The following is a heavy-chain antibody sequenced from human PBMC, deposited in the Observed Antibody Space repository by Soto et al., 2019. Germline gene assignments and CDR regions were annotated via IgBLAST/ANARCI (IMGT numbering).Heavy chain of an antibody. D-gene: IGHD3-3*01. CDR2: IYYSGST. Sequence: SETLSLTCTVSGGSISSYYWSWIRQPPGKGLEWIGYIYYSGSTNYNPSLKSRVTISVDTSKNQFSLKLSSVTAADTAVYYCASSHTYTGGGYYDFWSGYSRPFDYWGQGTLVTVSS. CDR1: GGSISSYY. J-gene: IGHJ4*02. CDR3: ASSHTYTGGGYYDFWSGYSRPFDY. V-gene: IGHV4-59*01.